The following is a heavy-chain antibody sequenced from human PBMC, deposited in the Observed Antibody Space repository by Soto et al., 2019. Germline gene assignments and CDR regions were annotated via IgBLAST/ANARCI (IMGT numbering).Heavy chain of an antibody. J-gene: IGHJ4*02. CDR3: PSHHGGSRGLDY. CDR2: INPSGGST. Sequence: ASVKVSSKASGYKFTSYYMHWVRQAPGQGLEWMGIINPSGGSTSHAQKFQGRLTMTRDTSTSTVYMELSRLSSADTAVYYCPSHHGGSRGLDYWGQGPPVTASS. CDR1: GYKFTSYY. V-gene: IGHV1-46*01. D-gene: IGHD6-19*01.